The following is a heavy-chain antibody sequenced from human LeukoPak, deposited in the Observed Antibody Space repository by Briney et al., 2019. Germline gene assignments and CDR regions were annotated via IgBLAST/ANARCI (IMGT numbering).Heavy chain of an antibody. D-gene: IGHD5-12*01. CDR1: GYTFTSYT. V-gene: IGHV7-4-1*02. Sequence: ASVKVSCKASGYTFTSYTLSWLRQAPGQGLEWMGWINTNTGTPTYAQGFTGRFVFSLDSSVSTAYLQISSLKAEDIAVYYCVRQYSGYESLYFDSWGQGTLVTVSS. CDR3: VRQYSGYESLYFDS. CDR2: INTNTGTP. J-gene: IGHJ4*02.